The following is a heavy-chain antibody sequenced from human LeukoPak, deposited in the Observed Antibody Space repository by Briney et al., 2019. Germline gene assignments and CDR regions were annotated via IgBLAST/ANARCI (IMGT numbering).Heavy chain of an antibody. CDR3: ARDGTRTAY. J-gene: IGHJ4*02. CDR2: IYYSGST. D-gene: IGHD2-2*01. CDR1: GFTFSNYW. V-gene: IGHV4-39*07. Sequence: GSLRLSCAASGFTFSNYWMNWVRQAPGKGLEWIGSIYYSGSTYYNPSLKSRVTISVDTSKNQFSLKLSSVTAADTAVYYCARDGTRTAYWGQGTLVTVSS.